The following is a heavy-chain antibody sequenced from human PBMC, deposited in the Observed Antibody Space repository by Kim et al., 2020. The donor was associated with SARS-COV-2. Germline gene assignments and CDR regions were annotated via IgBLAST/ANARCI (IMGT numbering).Heavy chain of an antibody. CDR1: GFTFSSYA. CDR2: ISGSGGST. J-gene: IGHJ6*02. CDR3: ARRLYSGYDWHYYYGMDV. Sequence: GGSLRLSCAASGFTFSSYAMSWVRQAPGKGLEWVSAISGSGGSTYYADSVKGRFTISRDNSKNTLYLQMNSLRAEDTAVYYCARRLYSGYDWHYYYGMDVWGQGTTVTVSS. D-gene: IGHD5-12*01. V-gene: IGHV3-23*01.